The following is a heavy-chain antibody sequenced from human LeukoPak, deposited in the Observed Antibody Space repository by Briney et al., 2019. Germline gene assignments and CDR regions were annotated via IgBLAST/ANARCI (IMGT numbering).Heavy chain of an antibody. CDR2: IKEDGSQK. J-gene: IGHJ4*02. V-gene: IGHV3-7*04. D-gene: IGHD1-26*01. Sequence: GGSLRLSCEASGFTFTIYWMSWVRQAPGKGLEWVANIKEDGSQKYYVESVKGRFTISRDNAKNSLYLQMNSLRADDTAVYYCVRNELWGQGTLVTVSS. CDR3: VRNEL. CDR1: GFTFTIYW.